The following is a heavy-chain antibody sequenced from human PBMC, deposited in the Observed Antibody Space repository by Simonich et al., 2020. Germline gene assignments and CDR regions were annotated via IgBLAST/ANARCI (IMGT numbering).Heavy chain of an antibody. Sequence: QLQLQESGPGLMKPSETLSLTCTVSGGSISSSSYYWGWIRQPPGKGLEWIGSIYYSGSTYYNPYRRGRFTISVDTSKNQFSLKLSSVTAADTAVYYCARHAGFAFDIWGQGTMVTVSS. CDR1: GGSISSSSYY. CDR2: IYYSGST. D-gene: IGHD6-13*01. J-gene: IGHJ3*02. CDR3: ARHAGFAFDI. V-gene: IGHV4-39*01.